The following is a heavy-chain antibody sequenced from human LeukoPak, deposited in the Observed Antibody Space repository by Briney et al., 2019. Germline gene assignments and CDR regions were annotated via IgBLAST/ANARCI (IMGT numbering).Heavy chain of an antibody. D-gene: IGHD3-10*01. CDR2: IKQDGSEK. V-gene: IGHV3-7*03. J-gene: IGHJ5*02. Sequence: GGSLRLSCAASGFTFSSYWMSWARQAPGKGLEWVANIKQDGSEKYYVDSVKGRFTISRDNAKNSLYLQMNSLRAEDTAVYYCAGRYYYGSGHLENWSDPWGQGTLVTVSS. CDR1: GFTFSSYW. CDR3: AGRYYYGSGHLENWSDP.